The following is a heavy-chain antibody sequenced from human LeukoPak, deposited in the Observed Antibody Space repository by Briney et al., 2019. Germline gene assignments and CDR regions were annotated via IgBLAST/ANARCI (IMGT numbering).Heavy chain of an antibody. V-gene: IGHV3-23*01. D-gene: IGHD4-23*01. CDR2: ISGSGGST. J-gene: IGHJ4*02. CDR3: AKATMVVTQGFDY. CDR1: GFTFSSYA. Sequence: PGGSLRLSCAASGFTFSSYAMSWVRQAPGKGLEWVSAISGSGGSTYYADSVKGRFTISRDNSKNTLYLQMNSLRAEDTAVYHCAKATMVVTQGFDYWGQGTLVTVSS.